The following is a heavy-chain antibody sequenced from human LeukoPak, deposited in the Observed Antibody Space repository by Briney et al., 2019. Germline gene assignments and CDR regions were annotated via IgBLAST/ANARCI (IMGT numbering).Heavy chain of an antibody. V-gene: IGHV3-74*01. Sequence: PGGSLRLSCAASGFTFSTYNMNWVRQAPGKGLVWVSRINSDGSSTSYADSVKGRFTISRDNSKNTLYLQMNSLRAEDTAVYYCAKEGLYYYGSGSYSDYYMDVWGKGTTVTISS. CDR3: AKEGLYYYGSGSYSDYYMDV. CDR2: INSDGSST. CDR1: GFTFSTYN. J-gene: IGHJ6*03. D-gene: IGHD3-10*01.